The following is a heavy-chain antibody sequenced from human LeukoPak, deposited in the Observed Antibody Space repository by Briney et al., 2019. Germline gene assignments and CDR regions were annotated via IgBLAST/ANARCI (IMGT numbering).Heavy chain of an antibody. D-gene: IGHD3-10*01. J-gene: IGHJ6*02. CDR1: GFTFSSYA. V-gene: IGHV3-23*01. CDR2: ISGSGGST. CDR3: AKGDTSYGSGRSIYYYYGMDV. Sequence: GGSLRLSCAASGFTFSSYAMSWVRQAPGKGLEWVSAISGSGGSTYYADSVKGRFTISRDNSKNTLYLQMNSLRAEDTAVYYCAKGDTSYGSGRSIYYYYGMDVWGQGTTVTVSS.